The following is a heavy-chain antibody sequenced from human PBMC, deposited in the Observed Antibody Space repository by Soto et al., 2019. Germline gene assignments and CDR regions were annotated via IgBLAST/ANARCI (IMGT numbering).Heavy chain of an antibody. CDR1: GGSISSSSYY. CDR2: IYYSGST. CDR3: ARLTEAYYYYMDV. V-gene: IGHV4-39*01. Sequence: SETLSLTCTVSGGSISSSSYYWGWIRQPPGKGLEWIGSIYYSGSTYYNPSLKSRVTISVDTSKNLFSLKLSSVTAADTAVYYCARLTEAYYYYMDVWGKGTTVTVSS. J-gene: IGHJ6*03.